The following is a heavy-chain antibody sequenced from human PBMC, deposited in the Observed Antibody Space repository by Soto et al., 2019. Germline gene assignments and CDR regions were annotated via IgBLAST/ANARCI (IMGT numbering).Heavy chain of an antibody. J-gene: IGHJ4*02. CDR3: ATRITTAHY. CDR1: LFIVSDNY. D-gene: IGHD3-22*01. Sequence: EVRLVQSGGGLVHPGGSLRLSCAASLFIVSDNYMSWVRQAPGKGLEWVSLIYSGGGTDYAESVKGRFTISRDNSKNTLYLQMTSLKAEDTGLYYCATRITTAHYWGQGTLVTVSS. V-gene: IGHV3-66*01. CDR2: IYSGGGT.